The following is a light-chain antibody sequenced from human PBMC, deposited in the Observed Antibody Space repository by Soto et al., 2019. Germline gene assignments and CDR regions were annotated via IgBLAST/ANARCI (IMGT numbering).Light chain of an antibody. CDR1: SSDVGAYNY. Sequence: QSALTQPPSASGSPGRSVTISCSGTSSDVGAYNYVSWYQQHPGKAPKVMIYEVSKRPSGVPDRFSGSKSGNTASLTVSGLQAEDEADYYCSSYAGSNNYVFGSGTKLTVL. V-gene: IGLV2-8*01. CDR2: EVS. J-gene: IGLJ1*01. CDR3: SSYAGSNNYV.